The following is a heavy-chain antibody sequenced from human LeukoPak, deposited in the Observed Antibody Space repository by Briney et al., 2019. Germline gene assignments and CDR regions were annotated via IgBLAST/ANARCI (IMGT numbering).Heavy chain of an antibody. CDR1: GFTFDDYG. D-gene: IGHD3-9*01. CDR3: ARANPGLRYFDWLLPCFDY. CDR2: IKQDGSEK. J-gene: IGHJ4*02. Sequence: GGSLRLSCAASGFTFDDYGMSWVRQAPGKGLEWVANIKQDGSEKYYADSVKGRLTISRDNAKNSLYLQMNSLRAEDTAVYYCARANPGLRYFDWLLPCFDYWGQGILVTVSS. V-gene: IGHV3-7*01.